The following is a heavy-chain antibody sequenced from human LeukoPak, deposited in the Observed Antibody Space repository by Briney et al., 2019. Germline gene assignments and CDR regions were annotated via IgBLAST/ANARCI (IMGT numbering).Heavy chain of an antibody. CDR2: IKSKTDGGTT. CDR3: TARAYYYYYMDV. CDR1: GFTFSNAW. Sequence: PGGSLRLSCAASGFTFSNAWMSWVGQAPGKRLEWVGRIKSKTDGGTTDYAAPVKGRFTISRDDSKNTLYLQMNSLKTEDTAVYYCTARAYYYYYMDVWGKGTTVTVSS. J-gene: IGHJ6*03. V-gene: IGHV3-15*01.